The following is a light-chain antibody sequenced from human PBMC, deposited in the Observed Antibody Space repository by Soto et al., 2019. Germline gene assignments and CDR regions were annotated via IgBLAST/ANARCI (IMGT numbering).Light chain of an antibody. J-gene: IGLJ2*01. CDR1: SSDIGVYKF. CDR3: SSYTSSNIPV. CDR2: EVS. V-gene: IGLV2-14*01. Sequence: QSALTQPASVSGSPGQSITISCTGTSSDIGVYKFVSWYQHHPGKAPKLMIYEVSNRPSGVSSRFSGSKSGNTASLTISGLQADDEADYYCSSYTSSNIPVFGGGTKVTVL.